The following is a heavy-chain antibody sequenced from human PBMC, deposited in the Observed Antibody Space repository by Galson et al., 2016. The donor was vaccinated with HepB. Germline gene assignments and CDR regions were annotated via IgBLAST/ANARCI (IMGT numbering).Heavy chain of an antibody. CDR1: GGTFRFYA. D-gene: IGHD6-13*01. CDR3: ARANIAASGVAVAGALDY. CDR2: IMPMFGTA. J-gene: IGHJ4*02. Sequence: SVKVSCKASGGTFRFYAINWVRQAPGQGLEWMGGIMPMFGTADYAQKFQGRVTITADESTNIAYMDLSSLRSEDTAVYYCARANIAASGVAVAGALDYWGQGTLVTVSS. V-gene: IGHV1-69*13.